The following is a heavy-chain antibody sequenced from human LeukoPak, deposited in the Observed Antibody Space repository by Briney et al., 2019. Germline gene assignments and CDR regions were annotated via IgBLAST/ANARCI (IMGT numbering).Heavy chain of an antibody. D-gene: IGHD2-15*01. J-gene: IGHJ4*02. CDR1: GFTFTSYA. CDR2: ISGSGDHT. CDR3: GKERGYSSGGDVDS. Sequence: GGSLRLSCVVSGFTFTSYAMHWVRQAPGKGLEWVSFISGSGDHTYYADSVKGRFIISRDKSKSTLYLQMNSLTVEDTALYFCGKERGYSSGGDVDSWGQGTLVSVS. V-gene: IGHV3-23*01.